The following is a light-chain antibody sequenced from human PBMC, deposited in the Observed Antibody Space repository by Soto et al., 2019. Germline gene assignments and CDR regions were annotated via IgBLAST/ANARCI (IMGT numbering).Light chain of an antibody. Sequence: DIVMTQSPDSLAVSLGERATINCKSSQSVLYNSNNKNYFAWYQQKPGQPPKLLIYWASTRESGVPDRFSGSGSGTDFSLTITSLQAEDVAVYYCQQYYTTPTWTFGQGTKVEIK. V-gene: IGKV4-1*01. CDR3: QQYYTTPTWT. J-gene: IGKJ1*01. CDR2: WAS. CDR1: QSVLYNSNNKNY.